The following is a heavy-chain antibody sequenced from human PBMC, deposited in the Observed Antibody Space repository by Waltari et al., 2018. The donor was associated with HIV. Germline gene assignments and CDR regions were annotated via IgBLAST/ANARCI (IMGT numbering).Heavy chain of an antibody. CDR1: GFTFDDYA. J-gene: IGHJ4*02. V-gene: IGHV3-9*01. CDR2: ISCNSGSI. CDR3: AKGPFDY. Sequence: EVQLVESGGGLVQPGRSLRLSCAASGFTFDDYAMHWVRQAPGKGLEWVAGISCNSGSIGYEDSVKGRFTISRDNAKNSVYLEMNSLRTEDTALYYCAKGPFDYWGQGTLVTVSS.